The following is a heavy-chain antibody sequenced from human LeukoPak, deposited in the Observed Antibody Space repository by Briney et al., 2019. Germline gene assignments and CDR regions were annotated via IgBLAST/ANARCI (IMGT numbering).Heavy chain of an antibody. D-gene: IGHD3-22*01. V-gene: IGHV4-61*01. J-gene: IGHJ4*02. CDR2: VFYSGST. CDR3: ARVGDSSGFSFDY. CDR1: GGSVSTSTYY. Sequence: SETLSLTCTVSGGSVSTSTYYGSWIRQPPGKGLEWIGYVFYSGSTNYNPSLKSRVTISVDTSRNQFSLKLSSVTAADTAVYYCARVGDSSGFSFDYWGQGTLVTVSS.